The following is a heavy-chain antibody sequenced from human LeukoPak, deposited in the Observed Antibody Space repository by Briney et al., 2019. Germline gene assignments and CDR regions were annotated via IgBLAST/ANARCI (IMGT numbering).Heavy chain of an antibody. D-gene: IGHD1-26*01. V-gene: IGHV4-4*07. CDR2: IYTSGST. CDR3: ARSFVGELPEDYYYYYMDV. Sequence: SGTLSLTCTVSGGSISSYYWSWIRQPAGKGLEWIGRIYTSGSTNYNPSHKSRVTMSVDTSKNQFSLKLSSVTAADTAVYYCARSFVGELPEDYYYYYMDVWGKGTTVTVSS. CDR1: GGSISSYY. J-gene: IGHJ6*03.